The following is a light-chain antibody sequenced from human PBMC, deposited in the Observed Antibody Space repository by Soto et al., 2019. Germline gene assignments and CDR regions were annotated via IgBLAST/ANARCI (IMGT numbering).Light chain of an antibody. J-gene: IGLJ3*02. CDR3: ETWDSNNWV. CDR1: SGHSSYI. CDR2: LEGSGNY. Sequence: QLVLTQSSSASASLGSSVKLTCTLSSGHSSYIIAWHQQQPGKAPRYLMKLEGSGNYNKGSGVPDRFSGSSSGADRYLTISNLQFEDEADYYCETWDSNNWVFGGRTKLTVL. V-gene: IGLV4-60*02.